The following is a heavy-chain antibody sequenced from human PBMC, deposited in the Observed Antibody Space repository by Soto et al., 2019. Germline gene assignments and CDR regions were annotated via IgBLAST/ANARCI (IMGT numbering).Heavy chain of an antibody. J-gene: IGHJ6*02. Sequence: TXETLYLTCTVSGGSIRSGGYYWSWVRQNPRKGLEWIGNIYYSGNTYYNPSLKSRLTISVDTSKNQFSLNLSSVTAADTAVYYCARDRLMATAVTARHYFGLDVWGQGTTVTVSS. CDR2: IYYSGNT. V-gene: IGHV4-31*03. CDR3: ARDRLMATAVTARHYFGLDV. D-gene: IGHD5-18*01. CDR1: GGSIRSGGYY.